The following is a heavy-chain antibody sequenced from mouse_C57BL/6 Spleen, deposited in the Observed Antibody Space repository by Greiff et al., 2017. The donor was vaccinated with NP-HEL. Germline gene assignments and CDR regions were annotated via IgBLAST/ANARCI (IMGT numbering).Heavy chain of an antibody. V-gene: IGHV1-69*01. CDR1: GYTFTSYW. J-gene: IGHJ3*01. D-gene: IGHD2-4*01. Sequence: QVQLQQPGAELVMPGASVKLSCKASGYTFTSYWMHWVKQRPGQGLEWIGEIDPSDSYTNYNQKFKGKSTLTVDKSSSTAYMQLSSLTSEDSAVYYCARGGLRRGAWFAYWGQGTLVTVSA. CDR3: ARGGLRRGAWFAY. CDR2: IDPSDSYT.